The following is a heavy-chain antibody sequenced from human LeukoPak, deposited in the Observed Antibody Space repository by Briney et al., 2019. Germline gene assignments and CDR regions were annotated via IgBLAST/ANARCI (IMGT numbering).Heavy chain of an antibody. CDR2: IYYSGST. Sequence: SETLSLTCTVSGGSISSYYWSWIRQPPGKGLEWIGYIYYSGSTNYNPSLKSRVTISVGTSKNQFSLKLSSVTAADTAVYYCARHSNGDYDRYFDYWGQGTMVTVSS. D-gene: IGHD4-17*01. J-gene: IGHJ4*02. CDR3: ARHSNGDYDRYFDY. CDR1: GGSISSYY. V-gene: IGHV4-59*08.